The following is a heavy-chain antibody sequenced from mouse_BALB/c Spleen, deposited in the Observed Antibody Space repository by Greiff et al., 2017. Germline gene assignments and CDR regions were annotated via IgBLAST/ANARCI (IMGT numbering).Heavy chain of an antibody. D-gene: IGHD1-1*01. CDR3: ARHYYGSSVDYAMDY. CDR1: GFAFSSYD. Sequence: EVHLVESGGGLVKPGGSLKLSCAASGFAFSSYDMSWVRQTPEKRLEWVAYISSGGGSTYYPDTVKGRFTISRDNAKNTLYLQMSSLKSEDTAMYYCARHYYGSSVDYAMDYWGQGTSVTVSS. J-gene: IGHJ4*01. CDR2: ISSGGGST. V-gene: IGHV5-12-1*01.